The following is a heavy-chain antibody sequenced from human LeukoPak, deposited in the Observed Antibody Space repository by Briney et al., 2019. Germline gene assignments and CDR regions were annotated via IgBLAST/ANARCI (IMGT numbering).Heavy chain of an antibody. Sequence: PGGSLRLSCAGSGFPFSSHGMNWVRQAPGKGLEWVSGISPGGGPTYYADSVKGRFTISRDDLKSTLYLQMKTLRAEDTAVYYRAKDGAWLRFDDWGQGILVTVSS. CDR2: ISPGGGPT. CDR3: AKDGAWLRFDD. D-gene: IGHD5-12*01. J-gene: IGHJ4*02. CDR1: GFPFSSHG. V-gene: IGHV3-23*01.